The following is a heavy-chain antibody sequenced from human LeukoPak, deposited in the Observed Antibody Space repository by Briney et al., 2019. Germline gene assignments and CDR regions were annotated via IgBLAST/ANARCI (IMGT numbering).Heavy chain of an antibody. CDR3: AKDEDIVLMVYAIGYFDY. V-gene: IGHV3-23*01. CDR2: ISGSGGST. Sequence: GGSLRLSCAASGFTFSSYAMSRVRQAPGKGLEWVSAISGSGGSTYYADSVKGRFTVSRDNSKNTLYLQMNSLRAEDTAVYYCAKDEDIVLMVYAIGYFDYWGQGTLVTVSS. D-gene: IGHD2-8*01. J-gene: IGHJ4*02. CDR1: GFTFSSYA.